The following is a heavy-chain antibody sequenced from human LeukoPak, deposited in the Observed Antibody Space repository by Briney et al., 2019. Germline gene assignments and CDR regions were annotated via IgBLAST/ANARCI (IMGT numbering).Heavy chain of an antibody. J-gene: IGHJ3*02. CDR2: TYHSGST. D-gene: IGHD3-10*01. CDR1: GGSISSGGYS. V-gene: IGHV4-30-2*01. Sequence: SETLSLTCAVSGGSISSGGYSWSWIRQPPGKGLEWIGYTYHSGSTYYNPSLKSRVTISVDRSKNQFSLKLSSVTAADTAVYYCARLGEGFYGGIPNAFDIWGQGTMVTVSS. CDR3: ARLGEGFYGGIPNAFDI.